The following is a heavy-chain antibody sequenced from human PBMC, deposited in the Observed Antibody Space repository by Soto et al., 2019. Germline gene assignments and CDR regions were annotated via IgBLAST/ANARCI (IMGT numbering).Heavy chain of an antibody. CDR1: GGTFSSYT. CDR3: ARGHGYNGAHFDY. J-gene: IGHJ4*02. D-gene: IGHD6-25*01. Sequence: QMQLVQSGAEVKKPGSSVKVSCKTSGGTFSSYTLTWVRQAPGQGLEWMGGIIPIFGTGNYAQKFQGRVTIAADESTSTAYMELGSLSSEDTSVYYCARGHGYNGAHFDYWGQGTLVPVSS. V-gene: IGHV1-69*01. CDR2: IIPIFGTG.